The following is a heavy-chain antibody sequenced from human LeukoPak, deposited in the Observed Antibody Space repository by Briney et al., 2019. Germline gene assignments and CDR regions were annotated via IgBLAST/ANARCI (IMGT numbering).Heavy chain of an antibody. Sequence: ASVKVSCKASGYTFTSYGISWVRQAPGQGLEWMGWISAYNGNTNYAQKLQGRVTMTTDTSTSTAYMELRSLRSDDTAVYYCARDLLEHYYDSSGYSGPDYWGQGTLVTVSS. D-gene: IGHD3-22*01. V-gene: IGHV1-18*01. J-gene: IGHJ4*02. CDR2: ISAYNGNT. CDR1: GYTFTSYG. CDR3: ARDLLEHYYDSSGYSGPDY.